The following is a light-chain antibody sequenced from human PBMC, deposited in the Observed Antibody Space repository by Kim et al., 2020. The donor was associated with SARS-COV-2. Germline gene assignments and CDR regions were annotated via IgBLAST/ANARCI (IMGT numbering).Light chain of an antibody. J-gene: IGKJ2*01. CDR3: LQHNTYPYT. CDR2: CVY. CDR1: RGINDV. Sequence: SACGGDRDTFSCLASRGINDVWGVFEQKPGKAPERLIYCVYFLQSGLPKRLSGGGSGTKLTLTISSVHPEDFATYYSLQHNTYPYTCGQGTKLEI. V-gene: IGKV1-17*01.